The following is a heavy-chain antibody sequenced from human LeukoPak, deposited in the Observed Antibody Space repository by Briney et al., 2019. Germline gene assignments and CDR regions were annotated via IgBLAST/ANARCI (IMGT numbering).Heavy chain of an antibody. J-gene: IGHJ4*02. D-gene: IGHD2-21*01. CDR1: GGSIRSGDYY. CDR3: AREVIAGGYFDY. V-gene: IGHV4-30-4*01. Sequence: PSQTLSLTCTVSGGSIRSGDYYWRWIRQPPGKGLEWIGYIYYSGSTYYNPSLKSRVTISVDTSKNQFSLKLSSVTAADTAVYYCAREVIAGGYFDYWGQGTLVTVSS. CDR2: IYYSGST.